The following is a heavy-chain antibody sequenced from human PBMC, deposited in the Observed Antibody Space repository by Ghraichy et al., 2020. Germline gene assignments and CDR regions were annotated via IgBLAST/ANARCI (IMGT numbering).Heavy chain of an antibody. CDR1: GFTFSSYA. J-gene: IGHJ6*02. Sequence: GGSLRLSCAASGFTFSSYAMSWVRQAPGKGLEWVSAISGSGGSTYYADSVKGRFTISRDNSKNTLYLQMNSLRAEDTAVYYCATLGYVGWPYYGMDVWGQGTTVTVSS. D-gene: IGHD3-10*02. CDR3: ATLGYVGWPYYGMDV. CDR2: ISGSGGST. V-gene: IGHV3-23*01.